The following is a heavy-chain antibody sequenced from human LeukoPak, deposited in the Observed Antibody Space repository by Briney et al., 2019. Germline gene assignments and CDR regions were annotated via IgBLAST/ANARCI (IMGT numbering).Heavy chain of an antibody. CDR3: ARDTNEYYDFWSGYYELDY. CDR2: ISAYNGNT. V-gene: IGHV1-18*01. D-gene: IGHD3-3*01. CDR1: GYTFTSYG. J-gene: IGHJ4*02. Sequence: GASVKVSCKASGYTFTSYGISWVRQAPGQGLEWMGWISAYNGNTNYAQKLQGRVTMTTDTSTSTAYMELRSLRSDDTAVYYCARDTNEYYDFWSGYYELDYWGQGTLVTVSS.